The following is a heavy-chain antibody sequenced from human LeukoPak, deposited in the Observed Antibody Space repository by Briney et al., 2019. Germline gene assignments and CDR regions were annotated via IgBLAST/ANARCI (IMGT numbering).Heavy chain of an antibody. J-gene: IGHJ4*02. CDR3: ARDSFDY. CDR1: GFTFSSYS. CDR2: ISSSSSYI. V-gene: IGHV3-21*01. Sequence: GGSLRLSCAASGFTFSSYSMNWVRQAPGKGLEWVSSISSSSSYIYYAGSVKGRFTISRDNAKNSLYLQMNSLRAEDTAVYYCARDSFDYWGQGTLVTVSS.